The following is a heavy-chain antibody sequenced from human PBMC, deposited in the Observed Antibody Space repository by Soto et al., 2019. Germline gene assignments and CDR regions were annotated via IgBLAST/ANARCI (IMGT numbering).Heavy chain of an antibody. CDR2: IYYSGST. V-gene: IGHV4-59*08. CDR3: ARLEGSGSYYHRHFDY. D-gene: IGHD3-10*01. J-gene: IGHJ4*02. CDR1: GGSISSYY. Sequence: TSETLSLTCTVSGGSISSYYWIWIRTPPGKGLEGIGYIYYSGSTNYNPSLKSRVTISVDTSKNQFSLKLSSVTAADTAVYYCARLEGSGSYYHRHFDYWGQGTLVTVSS.